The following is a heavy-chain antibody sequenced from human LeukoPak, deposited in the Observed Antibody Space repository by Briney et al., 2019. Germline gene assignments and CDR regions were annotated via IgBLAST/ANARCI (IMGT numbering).Heavy chain of an antibody. CDR2: ISAYNGNT. J-gene: IGHJ4*02. Sequence: AASVKVSCKASGYTFTSYGISWVRQAPGQGLEWMGWISAYNGNTNYAQKLQGRVTMTTDTSTSTAYMELRSLRSDDTAVYYCARVLGGMIVVVGGYYFDYRGQGTLVTVSS. D-gene: IGHD3-22*01. V-gene: IGHV1-18*01. CDR3: ARVLGGMIVVVGGYYFDY. CDR1: GYTFTSYG.